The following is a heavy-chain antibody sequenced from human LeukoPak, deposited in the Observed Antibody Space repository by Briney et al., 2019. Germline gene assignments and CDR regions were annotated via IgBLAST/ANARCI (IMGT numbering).Heavy chain of an antibody. Sequence: SETLSLTCAAYGGSFSGYYWSWIRQPPGKGLEWIGEINHSGSTNYNPSLKSRVTISVDTSKNQFSLKLSSVTAADTAVYYCASHSGSYSPFDYWGQGTLVTVTS. CDR2: INHSGST. D-gene: IGHD1-26*01. CDR1: GGSFSGYY. J-gene: IGHJ4*02. CDR3: ASHSGSYSPFDY. V-gene: IGHV4-34*01.